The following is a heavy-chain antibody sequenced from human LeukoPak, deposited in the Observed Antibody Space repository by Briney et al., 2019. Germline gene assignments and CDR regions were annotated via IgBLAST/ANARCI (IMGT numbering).Heavy chain of an antibody. CDR3: AKDRYYDSSGTIDY. CDR1: GFTFDDYA. Sequence: GGSLRLSCAASGFTFDDYAMHWVRQAPGKGLEWVSGISWNSGSIGYADSVKGRFTISRDNAKNSLYLQMNSLRAEDTALCYCAKDRYYDSSGTIDYWGQGTLVTVSS. D-gene: IGHD3-22*01. CDR2: ISWNSGSI. V-gene: IGHV3-9*01. J-gene: IGHJ4*02.